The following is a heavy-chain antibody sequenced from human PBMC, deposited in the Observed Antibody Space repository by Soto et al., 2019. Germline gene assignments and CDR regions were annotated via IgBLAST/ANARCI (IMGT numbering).Heavy chain of an antibody. CDR3: DKDAWYRPCIYLDY. J-gene: IGHJ4*02. Sequence: QVQLVQSGAEVEKPGASVKVSCKASGYAFIDYAMHWVRQAPGQRPEWMGWINPANGDTRYSPNFQGRVTMTRDTTTNTVYMELSSLRSENTAIYFCDKDAWYRPCIYLDYWGQGALVTVSS. CDR2: INPANGDT. V-gene: IGHV1-3*01. CDR1: GYAFIDYA. D-gene: IGHD6-13*01.